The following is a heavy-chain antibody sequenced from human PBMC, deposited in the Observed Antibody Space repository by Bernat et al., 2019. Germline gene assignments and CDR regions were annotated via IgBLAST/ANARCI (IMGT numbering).Heavy chain of an antibody. CDR1: EFAFGAYA. J-gene: IGHJ5*02. CDR3: ARIEPTFYDFWNPYRQQNYFDP. D-gene: IGHD3-3*01. Sequence: QLQLVESGGGVVQPGRSLRLSCVASEFAFGAYAMTWVRQAPGKGLECVAVISHDGGNTQYADSVRGRFTISRDNSKNTLFLHMNNLGADETALYTCARIEPTFYDFWNPYRQQNYFDPWGQGTQVIVSS. V-gene: IGHV3-30*01. CDR2: ISHDGGNT.